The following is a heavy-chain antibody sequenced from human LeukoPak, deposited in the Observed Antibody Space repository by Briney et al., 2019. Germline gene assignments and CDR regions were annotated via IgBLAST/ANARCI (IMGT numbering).Heavy chain of an antibody. V-gene: IGHV4-39*01. J-gene: IGHJ3*02. CDR3: ARLWHYYDSSGYI. Sequence: SETLSLTCTVSGGSISSSSYYWGWIRQPPGTGLEWIGSIYYSGSTYYNPSLKSRVTISVDTSKNQFSLKLSSVTAADTAVYYCARLWHYYDSSGYIWGQGTMVTVSS. CDR1: GGSISSSSYY. D-gene: IGHD3-22*01. CDR2: IYYSGST.